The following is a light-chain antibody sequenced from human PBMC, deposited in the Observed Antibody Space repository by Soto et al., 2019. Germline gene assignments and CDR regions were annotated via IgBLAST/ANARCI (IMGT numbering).Light chain of an antibody. CDR3: ETWESNTHTV. Sequence: QAVLTQSSSASASLGSSVKLTCTLSSGHSSYIIAWHQQQPGKAPRYLMKLEGSGSYNKGSGVPDRFSGSSSGADRYLTISNLRCEDEADYYCETWESNTHTVFGGGTKLTVL. CDR2: LEGSGSY. J-gene: IGLJ3*02. V-gene: IGLV4-60*02. CDR1: SGHSSYI.